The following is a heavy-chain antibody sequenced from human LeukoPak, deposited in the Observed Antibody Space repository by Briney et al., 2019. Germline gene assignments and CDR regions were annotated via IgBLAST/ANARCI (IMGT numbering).Heavy chain of an antibody. CDR2: IVGSSST. D-gene: IGHD1-26*01. CDR1: GFTFTDFD. J-gene: IGHJ4*02. Sequence: GGSLRLSCAASGFTFTDFDMTWVRQAPGKGLEWVLSIVGSSSTYYADSLKGRFTISRDNAKNSLYLQMSSLRAEDTAVYYCARIGASSSRDYWGQGTLVTVSS. V-gene: IGHV3-69-1*01. CDR3: ARIGASSSRDY.